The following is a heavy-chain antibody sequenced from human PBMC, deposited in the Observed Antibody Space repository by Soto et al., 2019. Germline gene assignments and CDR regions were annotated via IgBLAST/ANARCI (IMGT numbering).Heavy chain of an antibody. CDR2: IWYGGTT. Sequence: QVQLQESGPRLVKPSQTLSLTCTVSGVPTTSGDYYWSWIRQPPGKGLEWIGSIWYGGTTYDNPSLKRRLTMSVXTXKXXFSLNLTSVTAADTAVYYCVRDRRSTVAHLGAFDLWGQGTMVTVSS. CDR1: GVPTTSGDYY. V-gene: IGHV4-30-4*01. J-gene: IGHJ3*01. D-gene: IGHD6-19*01. CDR3: VRDRRSTVAHLGAFDL.